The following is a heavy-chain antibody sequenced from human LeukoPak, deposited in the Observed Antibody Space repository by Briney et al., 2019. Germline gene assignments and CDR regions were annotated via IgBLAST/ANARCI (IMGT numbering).Heavy chain of an antibody. CDR1: GFTFSFYG. J-gene: IGHJ3*02. D-gene: IGHD3-16*01. V-gene: IGHV3-33*01. CDR3: ARANQYDGTGHPHASDI. Sequence: PGGSLRLSCVASGFTFSFYGMHWVRQAPGKGLEWVAVIWDDGSLKYYSDSVKGRFIISRDNSKKTLYLQMNSLRAEDTALYFCARANQYDGTGHPHASDIWGQGTMVYVSS. CDR2: IWDDGSLK.